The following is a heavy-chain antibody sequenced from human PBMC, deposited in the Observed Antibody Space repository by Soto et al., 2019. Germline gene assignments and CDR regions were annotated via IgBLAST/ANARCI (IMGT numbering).Heavy chain of an antibody. CDR2: IIPLFGST. V-gene: IGHV1-69*12. D-gene: IGHD5-12*01. CDR1: GDIFSGYS. Sequence: QVQLVQSGAEVKKPGSSVKVSCTASGDIFSGYSISWVRQAPGQGLEWMGGIIPLFGSTNYAPKFQGRVTITADQSTNTGYMELSSLKSEDTAGYYCARDLGTGYDSGDYWGQGTLVTVSS. CDR3: ARDLGTGYDSGDY. J-gene: IGHJ4*02.